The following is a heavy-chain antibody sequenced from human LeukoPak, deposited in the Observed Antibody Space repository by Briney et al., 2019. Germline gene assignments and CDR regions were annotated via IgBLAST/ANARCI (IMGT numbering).Heavy chain of an antibody. CDR3: TSTVLGRADWLDP. J-gene: IGHJ5*02. Sequence: GGSLRLSCAASGLTFSSYGMHWVRQAPGKGLEWVTFIRYDGEKQHYVDSVKGRFTISRDNSKDTLYLQMNDVRPEDTAVYYCTSTVLGRADWLDPWGLGTPVTVSS. V-gene: IGHV3-30*02. CDR1: GLTFSSYG. CDR2: IRYDGEKQ. D-gene: IGHD7-27*01.